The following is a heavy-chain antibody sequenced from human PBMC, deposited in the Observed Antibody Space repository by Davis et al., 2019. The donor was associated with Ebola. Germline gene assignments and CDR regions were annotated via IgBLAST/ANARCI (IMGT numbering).Heavy chain of an antibody. CDR3: AKDRWRPPVGWFDP. CDR2: ISGSGGST. J-gene: IGHJ5*02. V-gene: IGHV3-23*01. Sequence: GESLKISCAASGFTFSSYAMSWVRQAPGKGLEWVSAISGSGGSTYYASPVKGRFTISRDNSKNTLYLQMNSLRAEDTAVYYCAKDRWRPPVGWFDPWGQGTLVTVSS. CDR1: GFTFSSYA. D-gene: IGHD2-21*02.